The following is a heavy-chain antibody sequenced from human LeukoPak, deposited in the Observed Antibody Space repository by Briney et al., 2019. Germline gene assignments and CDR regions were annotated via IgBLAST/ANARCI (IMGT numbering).Heavy chain of an antibody. CDR2: IIPIFGTA. CDR3: ARDAYGSDY. CDR1: GGTFSSYA. V-gene: IGHV1-69*05. Sequence: ASVKVSCKASGGTFSSYAISWVRQAPGQGLEWMGGIIPIFGTANYAQKFQGRVTMTSDTSTTAVYMELRSLRSEDTAIYYCARDAYGSDYWGQGTLVTVSS. J-gene: IGHJ4*02. D-gene: IGHD3-10*01.